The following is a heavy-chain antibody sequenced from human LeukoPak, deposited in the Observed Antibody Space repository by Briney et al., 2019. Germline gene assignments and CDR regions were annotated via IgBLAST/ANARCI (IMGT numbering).Heavy chain of an antibody. Sequence: SETLSLTCAVSGYSINDAHYWAWIRQPPGKGLEWIGNISQSAIASYNPSLKSRVTISLDTSNNHFSLDLRSVTAADTAVYFCARASVEHSIVAGGYFDYWGQGPLVTVSS. V-gene: IGHV4-38-2*01. CDR3: ARASVEHSIVAGGYFDY. J-gene: IGHJ4*02. CDR1: GYSINDAHY. D-gene: IGHD1/OR15-1a*01. CDR2: ISQSAIA.